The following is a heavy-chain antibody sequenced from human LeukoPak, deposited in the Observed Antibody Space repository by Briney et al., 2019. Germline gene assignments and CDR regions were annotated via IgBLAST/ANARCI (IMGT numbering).Heavy chain of an antibody. D-gene: IGHD4-17*01. CDR2: IWYDGSNK. CDR1: GFTFSSYG. Sequence: GRSLRLSCAASGFTFSSYGMHWVRQAPCKGLEWVAVIWYDGSNKYYADSVKGRFTISRDNSKNTLYLQMNSLRAEDTAVYYCAREPHYGDYDGDAFDIWGQGTMVTVSS. CDR3: AREPHYGDYDGDAFDI. V-gene: IGHV3-33*01. J-gene: IGHJ3*02.